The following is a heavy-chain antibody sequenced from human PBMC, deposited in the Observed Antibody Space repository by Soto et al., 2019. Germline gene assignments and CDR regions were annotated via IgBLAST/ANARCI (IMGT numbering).Heavy chain of an antibody. J-gene: IGHJ5*02. Sequence: QVQLQESGPGLVKPSETLSLTCTVSGGSVSSGSYYWSWIRQPPGKGLEWIGYIYYSGSTNYNPSLKSRVTISVDTSKNQFSLKLSSVTAADTAVYYCARDVPGTAVNLWGQGTLVTVSS. CDR2: IYYSGST. V-gene: IGHV4-61*01. CDR1: GGSVSSGSYY. CDR3: ARDVPGTAVNL. D-gene: IGHD3-10*01.